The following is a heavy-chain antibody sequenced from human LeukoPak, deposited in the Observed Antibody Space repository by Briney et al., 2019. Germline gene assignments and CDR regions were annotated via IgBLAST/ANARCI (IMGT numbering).Heavy chain of an antibody. J-gene: IGHJ4*02. CDR3: AKLLSMIVVGDFDY. V-gene: IGHV3-30*18. CDR2: ISYDGSNK. Sequence: GGSLRLSCAASGFTFSSYGMHWVRQAPGKGLEWVAVISYDGSNKYYADSVKGRFTISRDNSKNTLYLQMNSLRAEDTAVYYCAKLLSMIVVGDFDYWGQGTLVTVSS. D-gene: IGHD3-22*01. CDR1: GFTFSSYG.